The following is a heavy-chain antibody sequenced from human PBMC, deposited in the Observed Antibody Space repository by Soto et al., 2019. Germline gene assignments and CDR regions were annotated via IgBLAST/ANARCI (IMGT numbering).Heavy chain of an antibody. V-gene: IGHV3-74*01. CDR3: ARDLSGDMTPYFDL. CDR1: GFAFSSYW. D-gene: IGHD1-1*01. Sequence: VGSLRLSCAASGFAFSSYWMHWVRQTPGKGPVWVSRIYNDGSRTAYADSVKGRFTISRDNAKNTMYLQMSSLTVEDTAVYYCARDLSGDMTPYFDLWGQGTLVTVSS. CDR2: IYNDGSRT. J-gene: IGHJ4*02.